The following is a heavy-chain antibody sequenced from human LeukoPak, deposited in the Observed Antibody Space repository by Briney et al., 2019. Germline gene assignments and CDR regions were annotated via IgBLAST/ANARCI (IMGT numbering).Heavy chain of an antibody. Sequence: PGGSLRLSCAASGFTFSSYWMSWVRQAPGKGLEWVANIKQDGSATYYVDSVKGRFSISRDNAKNSLYLQMNSLRVEDTAVYYCARVDTAYFCYYYMDVWAKGTTVTVSS. CDR1: GFTFSSYW. CDR3: ARVDTAYFCYYYMDV. CDR2: IKQDGSAT. J-gene: IGHJ6*03. D-gene: IGHD5-18*01. V-gene: IGHV3-7*01.